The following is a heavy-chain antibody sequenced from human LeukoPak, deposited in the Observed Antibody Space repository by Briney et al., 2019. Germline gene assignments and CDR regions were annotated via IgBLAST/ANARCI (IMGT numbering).Heavy chain of an antibody. Sequence: SETLSLTCAVYGGSFSGYYWSWIRQPPGKGLEWIGEINHSGSTNYNPSLKSRVTISVDTSKNQFSLKLSSETAADTAVYYCARIAGWYYYDSSGYRYYYYMDVWGKGTTVTVSS. CDR2: INHSGST. CDR1: GGSFSGYY. J-gene: IGHJ6*03. CDR3: ARIAGWYYYDSSGYRYYYYMDV. V-gene: IGHV4-34*01. D-gene: IGHD3-22*01.